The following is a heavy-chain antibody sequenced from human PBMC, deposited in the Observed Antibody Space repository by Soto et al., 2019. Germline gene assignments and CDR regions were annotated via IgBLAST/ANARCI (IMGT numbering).Heavy chain of an antibody. Sequence: SEILSLTCAVSGGSISSGGYSWSWIRQPPGKGLEWIGYIYHSGSTYYNPSLKSRVTISVDRSKNQFSLKLSSVTAADTAVYYCARVPGRWGQGTLVTVSS. CDR1: GGSISSGGYS. V-gene: IGHV4-30-2*01. CDR2: IYHSGST. CDR3: ARVPGR. D-gene: IGHD2-2*01. J-gene: IGHJ4*02.